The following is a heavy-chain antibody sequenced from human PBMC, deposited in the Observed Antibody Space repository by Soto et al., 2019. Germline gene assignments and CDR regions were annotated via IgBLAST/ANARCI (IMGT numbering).Heavy chain of an antibody. J-gene: IGHJ6*02. CDR1: GGTFRNSA. CDR2: IMPIFRTP. CDR3: ARDNDRPQLGGNYYYILDV. V-gene: IGHV1-69*12. D-gene: IGHD1-1*01. Sequence: QVQLEQSGAEVKKPGSSVKVSCKASGGTFRNSAISWVRQAPGHGLEWMGGIMPIFRTPDYAQKFQGRVTITADESTSTAYMELSGLRSDDTDVYYCARDNDRPQLGGNYYYILDVWGQGTTVTVSS.